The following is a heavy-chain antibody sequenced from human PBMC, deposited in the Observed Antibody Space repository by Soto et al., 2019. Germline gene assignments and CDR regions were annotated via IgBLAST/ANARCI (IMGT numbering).Heavy chain of an antibody. V-gene: IGHV4-59*01. Sequence: QVQLQESGPGLVKPSETLSLTCTVSGGSISSYYWSWIRQPPGKGLEWIGYIYYSGSTNYNPSLKSRVTISVDTSKNQFSLKLSSVTAADTAVYYCARDLGPRARYGGYDYYYYGMDVWGQGTTVTVSS. D-gene: IGHD5-12*01. CDR3: ARDLGPRARYGGYDYYYYGMDV. J-gene: IGHJ6*02. CDR1: GGSISSYY. CDR2: IYYSGST.